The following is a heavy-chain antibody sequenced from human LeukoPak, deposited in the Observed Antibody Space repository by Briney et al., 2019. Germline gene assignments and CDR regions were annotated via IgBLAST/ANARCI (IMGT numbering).Heavy chain of an antibody. D-gene: IGHD1-26*01. Sequence: GGSLRLSCAASGFTFSSYAMSWVRQAPGKGLEGVSAISGSGGSTYYADSVKGRFTISRDNSKSTLYLQMNSLRAEDTAVYYCAKDRKHSGSFEDAFDIWGQGTMVTVSS. CDR2: ISGSGGST. J-gene: IGHJ3*02. V-gene: IGHV3-23*01. CDR3: AKDRKHSGSFEDAFDI. CDR1: GFTFSSYA.